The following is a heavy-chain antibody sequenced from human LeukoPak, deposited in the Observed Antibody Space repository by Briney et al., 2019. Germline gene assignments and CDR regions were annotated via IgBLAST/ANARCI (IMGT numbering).Heavy chain of an antibody. J-gene: IGHJ4*02. CDR3: ARLTTAAGNFYFDY. D-gene: IGHD6-13*01. CDR2: IYPGDSDT. CDR1: GYSFIRNW. V-gene: IGHV5-51*01. Sequence: HGESLKISCKGSGYSFIRNWIGWVRQMPGKGLEWMGIIYPGDSDTRYSPSFQGQVTISADKSISTAYLQWSSLKASDTAMYYCARLTTAAGNFYFDYWGQGTLVTVSS.